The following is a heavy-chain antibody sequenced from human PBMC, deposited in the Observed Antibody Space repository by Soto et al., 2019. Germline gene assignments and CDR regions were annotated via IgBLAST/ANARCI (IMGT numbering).Heavy chain of an antibody. D-gene: IGHD3-10*01. CDR1: GFSVSSNY. CDR2: VYNGGNA. V-gene: IGHV3-53*04. CDR3: AREKGSRYCFDI. Sequence: EVQLVESGGRLVQSGGSLRLSCAASGFSVSSNYMSWVRQAPGKGLEWVSIVYNGGNADYADSVRGRFTISRHSSENTLYLEMSSLRGEDTAVYYCAREKGSRYCFDIWGRGTLVTVSS. J-gene: IGHJ2*01.